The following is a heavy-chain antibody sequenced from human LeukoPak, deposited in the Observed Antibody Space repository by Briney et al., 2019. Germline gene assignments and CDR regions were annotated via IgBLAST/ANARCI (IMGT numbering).Heavy chain of an antibody. CDR1: GFTFSIHW. CDR3: AKDPNGDYVGAFDM. CDR2: MNTDGTNT. J-gene: IGHJ3*02. V-gene: IGHV3-74*01. Sequence: GGSLRLSCAASGFTFSIHWMHWVRQTPGQGLVWVSRMNTDGTNTAYADSVQGRFTISRDNSKNTLFLQMNSLRAEDTAIYHCAKDPNGDYVGAFDMWGQGTMVTVSS. D-gene: IGHD4-17*01.